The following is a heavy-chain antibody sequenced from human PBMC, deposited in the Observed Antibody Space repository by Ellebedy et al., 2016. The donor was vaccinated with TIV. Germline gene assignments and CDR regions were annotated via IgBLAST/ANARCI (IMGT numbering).Heavy chain of an antibody. V-gene: IGHV3-33*01. D-gene: IGHD3-16*01. CDR2: IWYDGSNK. J-gene: IGHJ5*02. CDR1: GFTFSSYG. CDR3: ARGPLGFQQTFAGRLDP. Sequence: GESLKISCAASGFTFSSYGMHWVRQAPGKGLEWVAVIWYDGSNKYYADSVKGRFTISRDNSKNTLYLQMNSLRAEDTAVYYCARGPLGFQQTFAGRLDPWGQGTLVTVSS.